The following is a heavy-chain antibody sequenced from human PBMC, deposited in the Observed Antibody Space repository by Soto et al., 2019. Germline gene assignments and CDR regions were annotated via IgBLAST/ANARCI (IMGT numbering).Heavy chain of an antibody. V-gene: IGHV3-11*01. CDR1: GFTFSDHY. CDR2: ISSSGDTI. CDR3: ARTPYHYDLSGYYYGVDY. J-gene: IGHJ4*02. Sequence: QVQLVESGGGLVKPGGSLRLSCAAFGFTFSDHYMTWIRQAPGKGLEWLSYISSSGDTIYYADSVKGRFTISRVNAKNSLHLQMNSLRAEDTAVYYCARTPYHYDLSGYYYGVDYWGQGTLVTVSS. D-gene: IGHD3-22*01.